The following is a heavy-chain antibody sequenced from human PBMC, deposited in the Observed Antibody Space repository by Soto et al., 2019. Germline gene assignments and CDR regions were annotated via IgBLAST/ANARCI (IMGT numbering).Heavy chain of an antibody. CDR3: AKDLPYYYGSGFPDYYGMDV. CDR1: GFTFSSYG. CDR2: ISYDGSNK. Sequence: GGSLRLSCAASGFTFSSYGMHWVRQAPGKGLEWVAVISYDGSNKYYADSVKGRFTISRDNSKNTLYLQMNSLRAEDTAVYYCAKDLPYYYGSGFPDYYGMDVWGQGTTVTVSS. D-gene: IGHD3-10*01. J-gene: IGHJ6*02. V-gene: IGHV3-30*18.